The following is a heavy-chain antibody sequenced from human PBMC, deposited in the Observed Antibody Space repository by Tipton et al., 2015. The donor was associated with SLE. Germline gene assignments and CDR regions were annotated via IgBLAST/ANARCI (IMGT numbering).Heavy chain of an antibody. J-gene: IGHJ3*02. D-gene: IGHD2-21*02. V-gene: IGHV4-59*11. CDR1: GDSMSSHF. CDR3: ARAQTDDAFDI. CDR2: ISSTGST. Sequence: PGLVKPSETLSLTCTVSGDSMSSHFWSWIRQAPGKGLEWVGYISSTGSTNYNPSLNSRVTISLDTSKRQFSLKVTSVTAADTALYYCARAQTDDAFDIWGQGTMVTVSP.